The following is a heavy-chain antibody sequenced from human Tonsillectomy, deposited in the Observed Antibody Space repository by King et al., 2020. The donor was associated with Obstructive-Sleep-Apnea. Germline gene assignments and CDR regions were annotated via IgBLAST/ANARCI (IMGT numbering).Heavy chain of an antibody. Sequence: QLVQSGAEVKKPGASVKVSCKASGYTFTSYDINWVRQATGQGLEWMGWMNPNSGNTGYAQKFQGRVTMTSNTSISTAYMELSSLKSEDTAVYYCAWGDSVVRGVYGSWGQGTLVAVSS. J-gene: IGHJ5*02. V-gene: IGHV1-8*01. D-gene: IGHD3-10*01. CDR3: AWGDSVVRGVYGS. CDR1: GYTFTSYD. CDR2: MNPNSGNT.